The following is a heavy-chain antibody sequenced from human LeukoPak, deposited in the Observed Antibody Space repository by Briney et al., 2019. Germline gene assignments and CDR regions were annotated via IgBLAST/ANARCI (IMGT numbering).Heavy chain of an antibody. CDR3: ARAVFAAAGGDWFDP. CDR2: ISSSGSTI. Sequence: PGGSLRLSCAASGFTFSDYYMSWIRQAPGKGLEWVSYISSSGSTIYYADSVKGRFTISRDNAKNSLYLQMSSLRAEDTAVYYCARAVFAAAGGDWFDPWGQGTLVTVSS. D-gene: IGHD6-13*01. V-gene: IGHV3-11*01. CDR1: GFTFSDYY. J-gene: IGHJ5*02.